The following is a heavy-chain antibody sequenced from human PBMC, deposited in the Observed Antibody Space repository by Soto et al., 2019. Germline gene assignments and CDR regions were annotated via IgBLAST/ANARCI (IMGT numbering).Heavy chain of an antibody. Sequence: QVQLVQSGAEVRKPGSSVQFSCKASGGTFYTYTFSWVRQAPGQGLEWMGSITPIYPTTNYAEKFQGRLTVTADGSTSTAYMELSSLTSDDTAVYYCARIPRYSFPTSDDLDSWGQGTLVTVSS. D-gene: IGHD5-18*01. CDR3: ARIPRYSFPTSDDLDS. CDR1: GGTFYTYT. V-gene: IGHV1-69*15. CDR2: ITPIYPTT. J-gene: IGHJ4*02.